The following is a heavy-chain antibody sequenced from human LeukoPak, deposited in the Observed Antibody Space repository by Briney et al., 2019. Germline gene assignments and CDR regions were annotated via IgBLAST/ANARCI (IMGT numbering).Heavy chain of an antibody. CDR3: AKQHWPDKFVDF. V-gene: IGHV1-2*02. CDR1: GSTFSGSY. J-gene: IGHJ4*02. Sequence: ASVRVSCKGSGSTFSGSYVHWVRQAPDQGLEWMGWIDPNSAGTNTNYAQKLQDRVTFTRDASVSAAYMELSRLTTDDTAVYYCAKQHWPDKFVDFWGQGTLVTVSS. CDR2: IDPNSAGTNT. D-gene: IGHD1/OR15-1a*01.